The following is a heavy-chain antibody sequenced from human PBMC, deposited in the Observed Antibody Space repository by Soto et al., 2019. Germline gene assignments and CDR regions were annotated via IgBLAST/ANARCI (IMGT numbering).Heavy chain of an antibody. J-gene: IGHJ6*02. Sequence: GVLRLSCTASGFTFGDYAMSWVRQAPGKGLEWVGFIRSKAYGGTTEYAASVKGRFTISRDDSKSIAYLQMNSLKTEDTAVYYCTRVAIGRYYYYYGMDVWGQGTTVTVSS. CDR3: TRVAIGRYYYYYGMDV. CDR2: IRSKAYGGTT. V-gene: IGHV3-49*04. CDR1: GFTFGDYA. D-gene: IGHD2-21*01.